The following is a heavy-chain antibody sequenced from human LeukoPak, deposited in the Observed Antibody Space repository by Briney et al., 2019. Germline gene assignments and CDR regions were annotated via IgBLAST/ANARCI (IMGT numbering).Heavy chain of an antibody. CDR2: ISAYNGNT. CDR1: GYTFTSYG. V-gene: IGHV1-18*01. D-gene: IGHD6-19*01. Sequence: ASVKVSCKASGYTFTSYGISWVRQAPGQGLEWMGWISAYNGNTNYAQKLQGRVTMTTDTSTSTAYMELNSLRAEDTAVYYCAKGPSGYSNGDNWFDPWGQGTLVTVSA. J-gene: IGHJ5*02. CDR3: AKGPSGYSNGDNWFDP.